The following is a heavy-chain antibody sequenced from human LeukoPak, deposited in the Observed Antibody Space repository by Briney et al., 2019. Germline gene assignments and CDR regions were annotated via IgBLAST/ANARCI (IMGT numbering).Heavy chain of an antibody. J-gene: IGHJ4*02. Sequence: GGSLRLSCAASGFTFSSYSMNWVRQAPGKGLEWVSSISSSSSYIYYADSVKGRFTISGDNAKNSLYLQMNSLRAEDTAVYYCALSGFGDRDHWGQGTLVTVSS. CDR3: ALSGFGDRDH. CDR1: GFTFSSYS. D-gene: IGHD3-22*01. V-gene: IGHV3-21*04. CDR2: ISSSSSYI.